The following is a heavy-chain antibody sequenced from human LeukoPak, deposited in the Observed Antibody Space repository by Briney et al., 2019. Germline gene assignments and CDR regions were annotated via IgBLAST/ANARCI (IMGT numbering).Heavy chain of an antibody. CDR3: ARDRDEWEIGTHFDY. V-gene: IGHV3-11*01. CDR1: GFTFSDYY. D-gene: IGHD1-26*01. Sequence: GGSLRLSCAASGFTFSDYYMSWIRQAPGKGLEWVSYISSSGSTIYYADSVKGRFTISRDNAKNSLYLQMYSLRAEDTAVYYCARDRDEWEIGTHFDYWGQGTLVTVSS. J-gene: IGHJ4*02. CDR2: ISSSGSTI.